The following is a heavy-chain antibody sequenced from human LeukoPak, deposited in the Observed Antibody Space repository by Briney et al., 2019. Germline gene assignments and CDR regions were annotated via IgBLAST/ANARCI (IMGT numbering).Heavy chain of an antibody. CDR2: INPSGGST. J-gene: IGHJ4*02. CDR1: GYTFTSYY. Sequence: GASVKVSCKASGYTFTSYYMHWVRQAPGQGLEWMGIINPSGGSTSYAQKFQGRVTMTRDTSTSTVYMELSSLRSEDTAVYYCARGATRIAAAGRHFDYWGQGTLVTVSS. CDR3: ARGATRIAAAGRHFDY. V-gene: IGHV1-46*01. D-gene: IGHD6-13*01.